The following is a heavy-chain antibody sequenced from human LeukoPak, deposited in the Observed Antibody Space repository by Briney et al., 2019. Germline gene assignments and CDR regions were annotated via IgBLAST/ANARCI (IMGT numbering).Heavy chain of an antibody. D-gene: IGHD3-22*01. CDR2: IYHSGST. CDR3: ARDEDSRSRAFDI. CDR1: GYSISSGYY. V-gene: IGHV4-38-2*02. Sequence: SETLSLTCTVSGYSISSGYYWGWIRQPPGKGLEWIGSIYHSGSTYYNPSLKSRVTISVDTSKNQFSLKLSSVTAADTAVYYCARDEDSRSRAFDIWGQGTMVTVSS. J-gene: IGHJ3*02.